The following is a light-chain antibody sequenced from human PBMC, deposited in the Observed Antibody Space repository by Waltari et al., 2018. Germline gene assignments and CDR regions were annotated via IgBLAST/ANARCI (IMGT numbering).Light chain of an antibody. Sequence: QLVLTQSPSASASLGASVKLTCTLSSGHSSNVIAWLQQQPEKGPRYLMKVNSDGSHSKGDKIPVLFSGSSSGAEHFLTISSLQSEDEADYYCQTGGHGTWVFGGGTKLTVL. J-gene: IGLJ3*02. V-gene: IGLV4-69*01. CDR3: QTGGHGTWV. CDR1: SGHSSNV. CDR2: VNSDGSH.